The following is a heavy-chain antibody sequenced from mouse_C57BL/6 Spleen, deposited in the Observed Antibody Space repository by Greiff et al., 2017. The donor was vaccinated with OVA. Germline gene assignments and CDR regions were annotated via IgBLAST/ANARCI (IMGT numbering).Heavy chain of an antibody. V-gene: IGHV1-42*01. J-gene: IGHJ4*01. CDR2: INPSTGGT. D-gene: IGHD1-1*01. Sequence: EVQLQESGPELVKPGASVKISCKASGYSFTGYYMNWVKQSPEKSLEWIGEINPSTGGTTYNQKFKAKATLTVDKSSSTAYMQLKSLTSEDSAVYYCARLRDYGSSRYYYAMDYWGQGTSVTVSS. CDR1: GYSFTGYY. CDR3: ARLRDYGSSRYYYAMDY.